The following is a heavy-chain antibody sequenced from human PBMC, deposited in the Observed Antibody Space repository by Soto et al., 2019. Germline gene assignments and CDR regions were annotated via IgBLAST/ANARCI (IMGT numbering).Heavy chain of an antibody. J-gene: IGHJ3*02. D-gene: IGHD6-6*01. V-gene: IGHV1-18*01. Sequence: SVQVSFKASGSTVASYVIIWVRQAPGQGLDWMGWISAYNGNTNYAQKLQGRVTMTTDTSTSTSYMELRSLRSDDTAVYYCARYQASSIAALGAFDIWGQGTMVTVSS. CDR2: ISAYNGNT. CDR3: ARYQASSIAALGAFDI. CDR1: GSTVASYV.